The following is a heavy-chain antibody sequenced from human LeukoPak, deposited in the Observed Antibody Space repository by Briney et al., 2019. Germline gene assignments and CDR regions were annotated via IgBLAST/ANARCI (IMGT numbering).Heavy chain of an antibody. D-gene: IGHD3-10*01. Sequence: ASVKVSCKASGYTFTGLFMHWARQAPGQGLEWMGWINPNSGATNFAQKFQGRVTMTRDTSISTAYMGLTRLRSDDTAVYYCASLGDYYGSGSHAPFDYWGQGTLVTVSS. J-gene: IGHJ4*02. CDR1: GYTFTGLF. V-gene: IGHV1-2*02. CDR2: INPNSGAT. CDR3: ASLGDYYGSGSHAPFDY.